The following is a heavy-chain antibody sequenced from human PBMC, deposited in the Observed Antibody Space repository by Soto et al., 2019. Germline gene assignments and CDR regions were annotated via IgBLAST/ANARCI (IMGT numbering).Heavy chain of an antibody. CDR3: ARVKADSGSRDILHI. J-gene: IGHJ3*02. Sequence: QVQLQESGPEVVKPSETLSLTCTVSGGSISSGGCYWSWIRQPPGKGLEWIGYIYYTGSTYYNPSLEHRIAISVDTSHNQFSLKLNSVTAADTAVYYCARVKADSGSRDILHIWGQGTMVVVSS. CDR2: IYYTGST. V-gene: IGHV4-30-4*01. CDR1: GGSISSGGCY. D-gene: IGHD1-26*01.